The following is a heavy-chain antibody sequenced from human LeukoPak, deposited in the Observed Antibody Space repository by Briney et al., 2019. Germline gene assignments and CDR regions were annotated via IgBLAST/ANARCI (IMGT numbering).Heavy chain of an antibody. CDR3: ASFCVHYGDYVYAFDI. Sequence: ASVKVSCKASGYTFTSYDINWVRQATGQGLEWMGWMNPNSGNTSYAQKFQGRVTMTRYTYISTAYMELSSLRSEDTAVYYCASFCVHYGDYVYAFDIWGQGTMVTVSS. V-gene: IGHV1-8*01. D-gene: IGHD4-17*01. J-gene: IGHJ3*02. CDR1: GYTFTSYD. CDR2: MNPNSGNT.